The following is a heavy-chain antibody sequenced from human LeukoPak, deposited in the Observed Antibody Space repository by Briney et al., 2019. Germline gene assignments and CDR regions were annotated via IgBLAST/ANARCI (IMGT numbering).Heavy chain of an antibody. CDR1: GGSFSGYY. V-gene: IGHV4-34*01. CDR2: INHSGST. D-gene: IGHD3-10*01. CDR3: ARRDVLLWFGELPPDV. Sequence: SETLSLTCAVYGGSFSGYYWSWIRQPPGKGLEWIGEINHSGSTNYNPSLKSRVTISVDTSKNQFSLKLSSVTAADTAVYYCARRDVLLWFGELPPDVWGQGTTVTVSS. J-gene: IGHJ6*02.